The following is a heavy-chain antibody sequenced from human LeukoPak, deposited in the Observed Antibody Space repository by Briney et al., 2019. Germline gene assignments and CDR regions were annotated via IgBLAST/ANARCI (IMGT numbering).Heavy chain of an antibody. CDR2: ISSSGSTI. J-gene: IGHJ4*02. CDR3: AVPEIYSITDY. Sequence: GGSLRLSCAASGFTFSSYEMNWVRQAPGKGLEWVSYISSSGSTIYYADSVKGRFTISRDNAKNSLYLQMNSLRAEDTAVYYCAVPEIYSITDYWGQGTLVTVSS. CDR1: GFTFSSYE. D-gene: IGHD5-18*01. V-gene: IGHV3-48*03.